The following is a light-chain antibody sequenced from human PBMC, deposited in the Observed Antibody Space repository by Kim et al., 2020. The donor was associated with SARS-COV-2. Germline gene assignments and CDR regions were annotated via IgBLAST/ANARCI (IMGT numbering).Light chain of an antibody. CDR3: MQTTHWLPYT. CDR2: KVS. Sequence: DVVMTQSPLSLPVTLGQPASISCRSSQSLVHSDGNTYLNWFQQRPGQSPRRLICKVSKRDSGVPDRFSGSGSGTDFTLKISRVEAGDVGVYYGMQTTHWLPYTFGQGTKLEI. V-gene: IGKV2-30*02. J-gene: IGKJ2*01. CDR1: QSLVHSDGNTY.